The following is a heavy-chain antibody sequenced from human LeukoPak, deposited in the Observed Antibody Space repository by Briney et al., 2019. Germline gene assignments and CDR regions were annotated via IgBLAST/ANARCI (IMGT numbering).Heavy chain of an antibody. CDR2: ISTDGSST. CDR3: ARPGIAVPGHFDY. Sequence: GGSLRLSCAASGFTFNSYWMYWVRQAPGKGLGWVSRISTDGSSTDYADSVKGRFTISRDNAKNTLYLQMNSLRVEDTAIYYCARPGIAVPGHFDYWGQGNLVTVSS. J-gene: IGHJ4*02. D-gene: IGHD6-19*01. V-gene: IGHV3-74*01. CDR1: GFTFNSYW.